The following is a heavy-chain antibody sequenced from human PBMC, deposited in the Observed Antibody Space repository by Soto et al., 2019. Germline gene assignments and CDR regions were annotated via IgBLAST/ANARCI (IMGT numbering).Heavy chain of an antibody. CDR1: GSSIIGYY. Sequence: SETLSLTCTFSGSSIIGYYWTWIRQSPERGLEWIGYIHYSGSANYNPSLNSRLTMSVDRSKSQFSMKLASVTAADTAVYYCARGVSGSGLNWFDPWGQGTLVTVSA. CDR2: IHYSGSA. J-gene: IGHJ5*02. CDR3: ARGVSGSGLNWFDP. D-gene: IGHD6-19*01. V-gene: IGHV4-59*12.